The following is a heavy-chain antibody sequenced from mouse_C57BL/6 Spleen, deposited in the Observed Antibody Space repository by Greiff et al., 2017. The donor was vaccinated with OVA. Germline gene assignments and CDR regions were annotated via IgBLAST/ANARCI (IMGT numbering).Heavy chain of an antibody. CDR2: ISSGGSYT. CDR3: ASLYYDYDLFAY. V-gene: IGHV5-6*01. CDR1: GFTFSSYG. Sequence: EVQLVESGGDLVKPGGSLKLSCAASGFTFSSYGMSWVRQTPDKRLEWVATISSGGSYTYYPDSVKGRFTISRDNAKNTLYLQMSSLKSEDTAMYYCASLYYDYDLFAYWGQGTLVTVSA. J-gene: IGHJ3*01. D-gene: IGHD2-4*01.